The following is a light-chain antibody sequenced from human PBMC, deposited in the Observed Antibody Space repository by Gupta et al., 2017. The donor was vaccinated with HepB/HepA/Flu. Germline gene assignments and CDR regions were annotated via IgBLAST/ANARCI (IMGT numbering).Light chain of an antibody. Sequence: EIVLTQSPATLSLSPGERATLSCRASQSVGNYLAWYQHKLGQAPRLLIYDASKRATGIPARFSGSGSGTDFTLTISSLEPEDVAVYYCQQRHNWPPSLTFGGGTKVEIK. CDR1: QSVGNY. CDR2: DAS. J-gene: IGKJ4*01. CDR3: QQRHNWPPSLT. V-gene: IGKV3-11*01.